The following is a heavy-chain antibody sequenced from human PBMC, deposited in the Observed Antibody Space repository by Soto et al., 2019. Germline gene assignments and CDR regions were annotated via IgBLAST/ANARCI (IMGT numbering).Heavy chain of an antibody. V-gene: IGHV3-33*01. J-gene: IGHJ4*02. CDR1: GFTFSSYG. CDR2: IWYDGSNK. D-gene: IGHD4-17*01. CDR3: AAITVTTPPDY. Sequence: PGGSLRLSCVASGFTFSSYGMHWVRQAPGKGLEWVAVIWYDGSNKYYADSVKGRFTISRDNSKNTLYLQMNSLRAEDTAVYYCAAITVTTPPDYWGQGTLVTVSS.